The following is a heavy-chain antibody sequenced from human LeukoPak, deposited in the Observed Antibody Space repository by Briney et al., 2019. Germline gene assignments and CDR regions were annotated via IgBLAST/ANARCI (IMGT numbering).Heavy chain of an antibody. CDR1: GYTFTSYG. CDR2: ISAYNGNT. V-gene: IGHV1-18*01. CDR3: ARSPNINTALVIDY. Sequence: ASVKVSCKASGYTFTSYGISWVRQAPGQGLEWMGWISAYNGNTNYAQKLRGRVTMTTDTSTSTAYMELRSLRSDDTAVYYCARSPNINTALVIDYRGQGTLVTVSS. J-gene: IGHJ4*02. D-gene: IGHD5-18*01.